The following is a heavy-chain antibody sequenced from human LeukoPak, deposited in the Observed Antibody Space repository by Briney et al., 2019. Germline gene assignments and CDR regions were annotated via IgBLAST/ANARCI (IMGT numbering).Heavy chain of an antibody. CDR1: GGTFSSYA. CDR2: IIPILGIA. Sequence: RASVKVSCKASGGTFSSYAISWVRQAPGQGLEWMGRIIPILGIANYAQKFQGRVTITADKSTSTAYMELSSLRSEDTAVYYCASQLGGYSYALQYYFDYWGQGTLVTVSS. V-gene: IGHV1-69*04. CDR3: ASQLGGYSYALQYYFDY. J-gene: IGHJ4*02. D-gene: IGHD5-18*01.